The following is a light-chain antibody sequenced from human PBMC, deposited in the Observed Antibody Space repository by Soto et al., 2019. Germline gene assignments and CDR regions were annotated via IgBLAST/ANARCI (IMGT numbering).Light chain of an antibody. CDR1: SGSVSTSSY. J-gene: IGLJ3*02. CDR3: VLYLGGGIWA. CDR2: STN. Sequence: QTVVTQEPSFSVSPGGTVTLTCGLSSGSVSTSSYPSWYQQTPDQAPRTLIYSTNTRSSGVPDRFSGSILGNKAALTIAGAQADDECDYYCVLYLGGGIWAFGGGTKVTVL. V-gene: IGLV8-61*01.